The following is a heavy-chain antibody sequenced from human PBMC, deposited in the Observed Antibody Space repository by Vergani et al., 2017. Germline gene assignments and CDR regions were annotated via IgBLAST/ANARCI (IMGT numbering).Heavy chain of an antibody. CDR1: GFTFKNTT. D-gene: IGHD2-15*01. CDR3: ASRVSANGGLDT. J-gene: IGHJ5*02. CDR2: ISSSSAYL. V-gene: IGHV3-21*01. Sequence: EVQLVESGGGLVKPGGSLRLSCEGSGFTFKNTTMTWVRQAPGKGLEWVSSISSSSAYLHYADSVKGRFTISRDNAKKSLFLQMNNLRADDTAVYYCASRVSANGGLDTWGQGTLVTVSS.